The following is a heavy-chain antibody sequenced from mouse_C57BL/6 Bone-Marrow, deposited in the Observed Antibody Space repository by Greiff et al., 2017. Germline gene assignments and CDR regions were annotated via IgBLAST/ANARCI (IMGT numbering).Heavy chain of an antibody. J-gene: IGHJ2*01. CDR3: ARDRTTVGYFDY. D-gene: IGHD1-1*01. V-gene: IGHV3-6*01. CDR1: GYSITSGYY. Sequence: EVQVVESGPGLVKPSQSLSLTCSVTGYSITSGYYWNWIRQFPGNKLEWMGYISYDGSNNYNPSLKNRISITRDTSKNQFFLKLNSVTTEDTATYYCARDRTTVGYFDYWGQGTTLTVSS. CDR2: ISYDGSN.